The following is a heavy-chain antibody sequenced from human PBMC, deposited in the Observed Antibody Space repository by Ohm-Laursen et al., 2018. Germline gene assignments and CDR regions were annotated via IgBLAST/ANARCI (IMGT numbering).Heavy chain of an antibody. CDR2: ISGSGGST. CDR3: AKDDTGASGWYGMDV. Sequence: SLRLSCAASGFTVSTKYMSWVRQAPGKGLEWVSRISGSGGSTYYADSLKGRFTISRDNSKNTLYLQMNSLRAEDTAVYYCAKDDTGASGWYGMDVWGQGTTVTVSS. J-gene: IGHJ6*02. D-gene: IGHD6-19*01. CDR1: GFTVSTKY. V-gene: IGHV3-23*01.